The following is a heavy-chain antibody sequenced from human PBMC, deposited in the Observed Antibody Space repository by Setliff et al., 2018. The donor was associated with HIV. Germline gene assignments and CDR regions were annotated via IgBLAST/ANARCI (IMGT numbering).Heavy chain of an antibody. Sequence: SETLSLTCTVSGGSISSHYWSWIRQPPGKGLEWIGYIYYSGSTNYNPSLKSRVTISVDTSKNQFSLKLSSVTAADTAVYYCATDSSGYYSFDYWGQGTLVTVSS. CDR1: GGSISSHY. CDR3: ATDSSGYYSFDY. J-gene: IGHJ4*02. V-gene: IGHV4-59*11. D-gene: IGHD3-22*01. CDR2: IYYSGST.